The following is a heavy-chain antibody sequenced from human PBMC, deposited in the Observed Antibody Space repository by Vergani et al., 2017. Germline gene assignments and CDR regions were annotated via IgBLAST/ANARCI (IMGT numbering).Heavy chain of an antibody. J-gene: IGHJ4*02. CDR3: AKDGYSGYVAGFGY. D-gene: IGHD5-12*01. V-gene: IGHV3-23*04. Sequence: EVQLVESGGGLVQPGRSLRLSCAASGFTFDDYAMHWVRQAPGKGLEWVSAISGSGGSTYYADSVKGRFTISRDNSKNTLYLQMNSLRAEDTAVYYCAKDGYSGYVAGFGYWGQGTLVTVSS. CDR2: ISGSGGST. CDR1: GFTFDDYA.